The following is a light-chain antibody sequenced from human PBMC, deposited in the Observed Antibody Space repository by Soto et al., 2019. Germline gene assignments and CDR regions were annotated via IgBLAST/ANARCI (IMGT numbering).Light chain of an antibody. Sequence: EIVMTQSPDILSLSPGERASLSCRASQSVSSNLAWYQQIPGQAPRLLIYGASARATGIPSRFSGSGSGTDFTFTISSLQPEDIATYYCQYCDYLPLFGPGTTVDFK. CDR3: QYCDYLPL. J-gene: IGKJ3*01. V-gene: IGKV3-15*01. CDR2: GAS. CDR1: QSVSSN.